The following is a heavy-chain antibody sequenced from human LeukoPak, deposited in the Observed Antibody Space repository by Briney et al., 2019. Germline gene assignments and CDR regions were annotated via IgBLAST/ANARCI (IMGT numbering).Heavy chain of an antibody. CDR1: GFTFSSYW. J-gene: IGHJ4*02. V-gene: IGHV3-7*01. Sequence: PGGSLRLSCAASGFTFSSYWMSWVRQAPGKGLEWVANIKQDGSEKYYVDSVKGRFTISRDNAKNSLHLQMNSLRAEDTAVYYCARGSFSGWSDYWGQGTLVTVSS. CDR3: ARGSFSGWSDY. CDR2: IKQDGSEK. D-gene: IGHD6-19*01.